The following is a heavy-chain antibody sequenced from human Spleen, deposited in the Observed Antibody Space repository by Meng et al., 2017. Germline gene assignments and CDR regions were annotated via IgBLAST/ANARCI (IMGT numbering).Heavy chain of an antibody. CDR1: GGSFSEYY. CDR2: INNSGTT. Sequence: QLQTGRWGAWRLKPSHTLFLACVVSGGSFSEYYRTSIRQPAGNGLEWLGEINNSGTTNYNPSNETRATISVDTSQNNRSLKLTYVTVAYCAVYYCARGQATMANYFDYWGQGTLVTVSS. V-gene: IGHV4-34*01. D-gene: IGHD5-24*01. CDR3: ARGQATMANYFDY. J-gene: IGHJ4*02.